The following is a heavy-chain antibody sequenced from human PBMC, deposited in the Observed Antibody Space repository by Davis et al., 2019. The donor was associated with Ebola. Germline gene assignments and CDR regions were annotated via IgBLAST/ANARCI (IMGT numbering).Heavy chain of an antibody. J-gene: IGHJ4*02. D-gene: IGHD1-26*01. Sequence: GGSLRLSCAASGFTFSVYYMSWIRQAPGKGLEWVSTISGGGDFTYYADSVKGRFTISRDNSKNTLDLQMNSLRAEDTAVYYCAKDGSYYDFDYWGQGTLVTVSS. CDR1: GFTFSVYY. V-gene: IGHV3-23*01. CDR3: AKDGSYYDFDY. CDR2: ISGGGDFT.